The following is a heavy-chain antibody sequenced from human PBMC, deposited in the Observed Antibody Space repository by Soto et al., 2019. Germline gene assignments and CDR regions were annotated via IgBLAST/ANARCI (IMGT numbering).Heavy chain of an antibody. CDR3: GREFKFEHWFLDL. D-gene: IGHD3-10*01. J-gene: IGHJ2*01. CDR1: GFSLSSYG. V-gene: IGHV3-30*03. CDR2: LGNNGVAQ. Sequence: QVQLVESGGGVVQSGGSLRLSCAASGFSLSSYGMHWVRQAPGKGLEWVAVLGNNGVAQFYADSVRGRFTVSRDTSRSSVFLQMNSLTPEDMAVYYCGREFKFEHWFLDLWGRGTMVSVSS.